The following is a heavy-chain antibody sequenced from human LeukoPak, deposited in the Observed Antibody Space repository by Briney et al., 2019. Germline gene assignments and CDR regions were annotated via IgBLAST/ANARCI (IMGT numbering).Heavy chain of an antibody. D-gene: IGHD6-19*01. J-gene: IGHJ4*02. CDR2: VSYDGSNK. CDR3: AKGIAVAELYYFDC. Sequence: PGGSLRLSCAASGFTFSNYGMHWVRQAPGKGLEWVAVVSYDGSNKYYADSVKGRFTISRDNSKNTLYLQMSSLRAEDTAVYYCAKGIAVAELYYFDCWGQGTLVTVSS. CDR1: GFTFSNYG. V-gene: IGHV3-30*18.